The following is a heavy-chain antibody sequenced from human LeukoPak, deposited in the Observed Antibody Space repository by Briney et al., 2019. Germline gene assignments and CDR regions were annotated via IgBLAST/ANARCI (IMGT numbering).Heavy chain of an antibody. V-gene: IGHV3-21*01. CDR1: GFTFSSYS. J-gene: IGHJ4*02. CDR2: ISSSSSYI. D-gene: IGHD1-14*01. Sequence: GRSLRLSCAASGFTFSSYSMNWVRQAPGKGLKWVSSISSSSSYIYYADSVKGRFTISRDNAKNSLYLQMNSLRAEDTAVYYCARDYWGTIDYWGQGTLVTVSS. CDR3: ARDYWGTIDY.